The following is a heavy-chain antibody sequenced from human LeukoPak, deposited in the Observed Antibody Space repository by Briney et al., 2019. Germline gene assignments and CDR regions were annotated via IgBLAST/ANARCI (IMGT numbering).Heavy chain of an antibody. V-gene: IGHV1-46*01. J-gene: IGHJ4*02. Sequence: GASVKVSCKAFGYTFTSNYMHWVRQAPGQGPEWMGVISPSGGSTTYAQKFQGRVTLTRDMSTSTDYLELSSLRSEDTAVYYCARDSGGYFDWLLYYVGSRYYFDYWGQGTLVTVSS. CDR2: ISPSGGST. CDR3: ARDSGGYFDWLLYYVGSRYYFDY. CDR1: GYTFTSNY. D-gene: IGHD3-9*01.